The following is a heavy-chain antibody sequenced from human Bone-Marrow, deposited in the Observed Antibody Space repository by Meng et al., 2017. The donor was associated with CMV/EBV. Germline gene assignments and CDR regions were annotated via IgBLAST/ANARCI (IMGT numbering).Heavy chain of an antibody. CDR2: IIPDLGMS. Sequence: SVKVSCKASGGSFSRSSISWVRQAPGQGLEWMGRIIPDLGMSNYAQKFQDRVTVTAHKSTTAAYMELSSLRSEDTAVYFCAGRGPYGRALEVWGQGTLVTVSS. J-gene: IGHJ3*01. D-gene: IGHD3-10*01. CDR1: GGSFSRSS. CDR3: AGRGPYGRALEV. V-gene: IGHV1-69*10.